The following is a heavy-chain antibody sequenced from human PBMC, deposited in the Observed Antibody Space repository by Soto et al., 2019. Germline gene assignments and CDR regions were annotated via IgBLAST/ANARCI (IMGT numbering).Heavy chain of an antibody. CDR1: GFTFSNVW. D-gene: IGHD4-17*01. CDR2: IKSETDGGTI. V-gene: IGHV3-15*07. Sequence: GGSLRLSCAGSGFTFSNVWMNWVRQAPGKGLEWVGRIKSETDGGTIDYAAPVKGRFTILRDDSKDTLYLQMNSLKTEDTAVYYCSTVLVSTMTSYYYYGLDVWGQGTTVTVSS. CDR3: STVLVSTMTSYYYYGLDV. J-gene: IGHJ6*02.